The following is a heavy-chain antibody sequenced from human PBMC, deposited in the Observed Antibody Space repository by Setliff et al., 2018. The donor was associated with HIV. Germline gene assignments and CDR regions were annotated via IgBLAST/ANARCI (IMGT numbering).Heavy chain of an antibody. Sequence: GASVKVSCKASGYTFSDYEIHWLRQAPGQGPEWVGWINTEHGGAYDTHHFQGRVSVTRDASISTVYMELSSLKFDDTAIYYCATTEGGYTLNSDSSGSRYFDHWGQGTLVTVSS. CDR2: INTEHGGA. J-gene: IGHJ4*02. V-gene: IGHV1-2*02. CDR1: GYTFSDYE. CDR3: ATTEGGYTLNSDSSGSRYFDH. D-gene: IGHD3-22*01.